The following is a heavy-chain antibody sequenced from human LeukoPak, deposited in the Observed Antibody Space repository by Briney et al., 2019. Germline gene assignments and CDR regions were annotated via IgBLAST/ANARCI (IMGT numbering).Heavy chain of an antibody. CDR2: IIPMFGTP. CDR1: GGTFSNYA. Sequence: ASVKVSCKASGGTFSNYATNWVRQAPGQRLEWVGDIIPMFGTPNYAQKFQGRVTMTRDTSISTAYMELSRLRSDDTAVYYCARGAIGNDYWGQGTLVTVSS. V-gene: IGHV1-69*05. J-gene: IGHJ4*02. CDR3: ARGAIGNDY.